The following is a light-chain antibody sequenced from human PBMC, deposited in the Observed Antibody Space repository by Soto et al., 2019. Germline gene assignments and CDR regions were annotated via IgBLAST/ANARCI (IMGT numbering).Light chain of an antibody. CDR1: QSVTSNY. J-gene: IGKJ4*01. CDR2: DTS. Sequence: EIVLTQSPGTLSLSPGERATLSCRASQSVTSNYLAWYQQKPGQAPGLLIYDTSTRASGVPDRFSGSGSGTEFTLTISRLEPEDFAVYYCQQYGWSLTFGGGTKVEIK. CDR3: QQYGWSLT. V-gene: IGKV3-20*01.